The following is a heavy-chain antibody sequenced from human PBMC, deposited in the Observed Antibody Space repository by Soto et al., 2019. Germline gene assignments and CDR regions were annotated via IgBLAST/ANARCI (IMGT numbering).Heavy chain of an antibody. V-gene: IGHV1-8*01. CDR3: ARVYHAGRWLQSFDH. Sequence: ASVNISSTASGYTFTSYDINWVRQATGQGLEWMGWMNPNSGNTGYAQKFQGRVTMTRNTSISTAYMELSSLRSEDTAVYYCARVYHAGRWLQSFDHWGQGTLVTVSS. J-gene: IGHJ4*02. CDR1: GYTFTSYD. CDR2: MNPNSGNT. D-gene: IGHD3-10*01.